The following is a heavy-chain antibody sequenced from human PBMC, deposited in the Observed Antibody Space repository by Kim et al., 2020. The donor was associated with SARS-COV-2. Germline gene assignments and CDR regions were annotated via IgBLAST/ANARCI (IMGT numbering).Heavy chain of an antibody. CDR2: IYGGGST. Sequence: GGSLRLSCAPSGFTVSSNYMTWVRQAPGKGLDWVSIIYGGGSTYYADSVKGRFTISRDNSKNTLYLQMNSLRVDDTAVYYCATSRGYNYYGIDVWGQGTTVTVSS. CDR3: ATSRGYNYYGIDV. D-gene: IGHD3-10*01. CDR1: GFTVSSNY. V-gene: IGHV3-53*01. J-gene: IGHJ6*02.